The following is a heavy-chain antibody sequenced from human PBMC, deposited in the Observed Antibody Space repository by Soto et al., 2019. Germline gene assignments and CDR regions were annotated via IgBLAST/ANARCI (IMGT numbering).Heavy chain of an antibody. CDR3: ASGGSELEYPFDI. CDR1: GFTFSSYA. CDR2: ISYDGSNK. Sequence: QVQLVASGGGVVQPGRSLRLSCAASGFTFSSYAMHWVRQAPGKGLEWVAVISYDGSNKYYADSVKGRFTISRDNSKNTLYLQMNSLRAEDTAVYYCASGGSELEYPFDIWGQGTMVTVSS. V-gene: IGHV3-30-3*01. J-gene: IGHJ3*02. D-gene: IGHD1-7*01.